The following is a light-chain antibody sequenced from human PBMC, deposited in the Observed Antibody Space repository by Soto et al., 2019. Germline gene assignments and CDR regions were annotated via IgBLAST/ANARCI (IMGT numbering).Light chain of an antibody. Sequence: ETVLTQSPGTLSLSPGERATLSCRASQSVTNSYLAWFQQKPGQAPRLLILGALSRATGIPDRFSGSGSGTDFTLTISRLEPEDFAVYYCQQYATSPWTFGQGTKVEVK. CDR1: QSVTNSY. J-gene: IGKJ1*01. V-gene: IGKV3-20*01. CDR2: GAL. CDR3: QQYATSPWT.